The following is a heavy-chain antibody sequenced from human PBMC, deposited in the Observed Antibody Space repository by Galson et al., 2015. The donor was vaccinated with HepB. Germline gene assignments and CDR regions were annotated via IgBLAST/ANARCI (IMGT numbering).Heavy chain of an antibody. Sequence: SLRLSCAASGFSFSSYAMHWVRQAPGKGLEWVAVISYDGSNKYYADCVKGRFTISRDNSENTLYMQMNSLKSEDTAVYYCARGKVAGNSYYYGMDVWGQGTTVTVSS. CDR2: ISYDGSNK. CDR1: GFSFSSYA. J-gene: IGHJ6*02. V-gene: IGHV3-30-3*01. CDR3: ARGKVAGNSYYYGMDV. D-gene: IGHD6-19*01.